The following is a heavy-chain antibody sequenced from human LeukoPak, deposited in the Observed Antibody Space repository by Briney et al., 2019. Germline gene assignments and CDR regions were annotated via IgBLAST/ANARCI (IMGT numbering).Heavy chain of an antibody. CDR2: INHSGST. Sequence: TSETLSLTCTVSGYSISTGYYWDWIRQPPGKGLEWIGEINHSGSTNYNPSLKSRVTISVDTSKNQFSLKLSSVTAADTAVYYCARDYSNLYFDYWGQGTLVTVSS. CDR1: GYSISTGYY. J-gene: IGHJ4*02. V-gene: IGHV4-38-2*02. CDR3: ARDYSNLYFDY. D-gene: IGHD4-11*01.